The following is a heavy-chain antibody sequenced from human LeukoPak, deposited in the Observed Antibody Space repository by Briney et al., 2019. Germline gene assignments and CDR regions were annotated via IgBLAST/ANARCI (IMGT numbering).Heavy chain of an antibody. CDR1: GGSISNYY. V-gene: IGHV4-59*01. Sequence: SETLSLTCTVSGGSISNYYWSWIRQSPGKGLEWIGYIYYSGTTNSNPSLKSRVTISVDTSKNQFSLQLRSVTAADRAVYYCAREDPQTTVPEGMDVWGQGTTVIVSS. CDR3: AREDPQTTVPEGMDV. J-gene: IGHJ6*02. D-gene: IGHD4-17*01. CDR2: IYYSGTT.